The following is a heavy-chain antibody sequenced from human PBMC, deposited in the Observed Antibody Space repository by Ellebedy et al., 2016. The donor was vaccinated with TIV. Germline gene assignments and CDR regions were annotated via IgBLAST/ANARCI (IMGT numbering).Heavy chain of an antibody. V-gene: IGHV4-59*01. CDR1: GGSISSYY. D-gene: IGHD2-15*01. J-gene: IGHJ5*02. CDR2: IYYSGST. Sequence: MPGGSLRLSCTVSGGSISSYYWSWIRQPPGKGLEWIGYIYYSGSTNYNPSLKSRVTISVDTSKNQFSLKLSSVTAADTAVYYCARTLGRYCSGGSCYSNWFDPWGQGTLVTVSS. CDR3: ARTLGRYCSGGSCYSNWFDP.